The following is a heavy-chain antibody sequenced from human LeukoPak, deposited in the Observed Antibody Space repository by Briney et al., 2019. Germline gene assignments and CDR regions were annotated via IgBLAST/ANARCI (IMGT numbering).Heavy chain of an antibody. Sequence: GSLRLSCAASGFTFSSYEMNWVRQAPGKGLEWIGYSHYSQSTKYNPSLKSRVTISGDTSKNQFSLKLSSVTAADTAVYYCVIGEGWQPDYWGQGALVTVSS. J-gene: IGHJ4*02. V-gene: IGHV4-59*01. CDR1: GFTFSSYE. CDR3: VIGEGWQPDY. CDR2: SHYSQST. D-gene: IGHD5-24*01.